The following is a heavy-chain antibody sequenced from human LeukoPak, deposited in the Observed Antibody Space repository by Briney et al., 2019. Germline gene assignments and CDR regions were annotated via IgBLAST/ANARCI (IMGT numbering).Heavy chain of an antibody. Sequence: SETLSLTCTVSGYSISSGYYWGWIRQPPGKGLEWIGSIYHSGSTYYNPSLKSRVTISVDTSKNQFSLKLSSVTAADTAVYYCARHRTYYYDSSGYLPWGQGTLVTVSS. J-gene: IGHJ5*02. CDR2: IYHSGST. V-gene: IGHV4-38-2*02. CDR1: GYSISSGYY. CDR3: ARHRTYYYDSSGYLP. D-gene: IGHD3-22*01.